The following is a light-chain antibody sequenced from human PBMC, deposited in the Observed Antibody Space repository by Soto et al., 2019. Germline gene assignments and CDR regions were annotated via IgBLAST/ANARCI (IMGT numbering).Light chain of an antibody. CDR1: QSISNS. CDR3: QQSYSTPST. V-gene: IGKV1-39*01. Sequence: DIQMTHSPSSLSASVGDRVTITCRASQSISNSLNWYQQKPGKAPKLLIYAASSLQSGVPSRFSGSGSGTDFTLTISSLQPEDFATYYCQQSYSTPSTFGQGTKVEIK. J-gene: IGKJ1*01. CDR2: AAS.